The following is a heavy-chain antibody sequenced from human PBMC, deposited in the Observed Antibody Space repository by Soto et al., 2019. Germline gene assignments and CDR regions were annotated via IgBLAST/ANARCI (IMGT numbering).Heavy chain of an antibody. D-gene: IGHD2-2*01. V-gene: IGHV5-51*01. J-gene: IGHJ6*02. Sequence: GESLKISCKGSGYTFTNHWIDWVRQIPGKGLEWMGIIFPGHSDTRYSPSFEGQVTISADKSISTAHLHFSSLKASDSAIYYCAGRVSSSYFYGMDVWGQGTTVTVSS. CDR2: IFPGHSDT. CDR1: GYTFTNHW. CDR3: AGRVSSSYFYGMDV.